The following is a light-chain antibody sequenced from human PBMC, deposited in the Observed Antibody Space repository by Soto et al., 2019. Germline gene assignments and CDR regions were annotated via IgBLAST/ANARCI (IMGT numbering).Light chain of an antibody. CDR1: SSDVGSYDY. J-gene: IGLJ2*01. CDR3: AAWDDSLNAVV. Sequence: QSALIQPPSVSGSPGQSVTISCTGTSSDVGSYDYVSWYQQHPGTVPKPMIYNVNTRPSGVPDRFSGSKSGNTASMTISGLQAEDEADYYCAAWDDSLNAVVFGGGTKVTVL. V-gene: IGLV2-11*01. CDR2: NVN.